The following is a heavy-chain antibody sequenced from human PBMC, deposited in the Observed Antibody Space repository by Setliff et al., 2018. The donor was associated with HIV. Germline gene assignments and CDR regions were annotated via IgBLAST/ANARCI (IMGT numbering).Heavy chain of an antibody. CDR2: ISGSGSNT. Sequence: GGSLRLSCAASGFTFSDYDMNWVRQAPGKGLEWVSAISGSGSNTYYADSVKGRFTISRDNPKNPVYLQMNSLRAEDTAVYYCAKVGSTSWYYFDYWGQGALVTVSS. J-gene: IGHJ4*02. V-gene: IGHV3-23*01. CDR3: AKVGSTSWYYFDY. D-gene: IGHD6-13*01. CDR1: GFTFSDYD.